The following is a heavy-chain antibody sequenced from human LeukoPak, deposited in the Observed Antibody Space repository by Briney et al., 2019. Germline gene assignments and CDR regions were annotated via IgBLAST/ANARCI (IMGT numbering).Heavy chain of an antibody. CDR3: ATNHPSRNDGWPLFDY. Sequence: GGPLRLPCAVPGPTSRNFKRGGIARAQGRGQGGLSKIRSSGDIIYYADSVKGRFTISRDNAKNSLYLQINSLRAEDTAVYFCATNHPSRNDGWPLFDYWGRGTLVTVSS. J-gene: IGHJ4*02. CDR1: GPTSRNF. CDR2: IRSSGDII. V-gene: IGHV3-11*01. D-gene: IGHD1-1*01.